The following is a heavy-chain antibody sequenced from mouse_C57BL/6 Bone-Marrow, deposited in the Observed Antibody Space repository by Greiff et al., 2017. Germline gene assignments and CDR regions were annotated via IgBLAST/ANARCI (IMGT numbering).Heavy chain of an antibody. Sequence: QVQLKQSGPELVKPGASVKISCKASGYAFSSSWMNWVKQRPGKGLEWIGRIYPGDGDTNYNGKFKGKATLTADKSSSTAYMQLSSLTSEDSAVYFCAKRGYYGSSYVDWFAYWGQGTLVTVSA. V-gene: IGHV1-82*01. CDR2: IYPGDGDT. J-gene: IGHJ3*01. D-gene: IGHD1-1*01. CDR1: GYAFSSSW. CDR3: AKRGYYGSSYVDWFAY.